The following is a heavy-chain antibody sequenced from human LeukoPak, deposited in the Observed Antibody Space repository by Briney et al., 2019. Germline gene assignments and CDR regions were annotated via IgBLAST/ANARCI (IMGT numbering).Heavy chain of an antibody. V-gene: IGHV3-11*01. CDR2: ISSSGSTI. CDR1: GFTFSDYY. D-gene: IGHD5-24*01. J-gene: IGHJ4*02. CDR3: ARVEMATAKRPPLIAFDY. Sequence: GGSLRLSCAASGFTFSDYYMSWIRQAPGKGLEWVSYISSSGSTIYYADSVKGRFTISRDNAKNSLYLQMNSLRAEDTAVYYCARVEMATAKRPPLIAFDYWGQGTLVTVSS.